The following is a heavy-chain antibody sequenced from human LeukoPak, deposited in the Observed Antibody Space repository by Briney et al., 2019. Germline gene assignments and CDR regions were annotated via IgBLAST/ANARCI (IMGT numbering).Heavy chain of an antibody. CDR2: IYYSGST. V-gene: IGHV4-61*08. Sequence: SETLSLTCAVSGDSISSGGYYWSWIRQPPGKGLEWIGYIYYSGSTNYNPSLKSRVTISVDTSKNQFSLKLSSVTAADTAVYYCARLQYAFDYWGQGTLVTVSS. CDR1: GDSISSGGYY. D-gene: IGHD4-4*01. CDR3: ARLQYAFDY. J-gene: IGHJ4*02.